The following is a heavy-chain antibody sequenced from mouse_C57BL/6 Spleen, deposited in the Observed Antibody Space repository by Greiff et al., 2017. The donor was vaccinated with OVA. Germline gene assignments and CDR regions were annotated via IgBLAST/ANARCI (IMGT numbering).Heavy chain of an antibody. CDR3: ARGKADGYSVWFAY. J-gene: IGHJ3*01. V-gene: IGHV5-17*01. CDR1: GFTFSDYG. D-gene: IGHD2-3*01. Sequence: EVHLVESGGGLVKPGGSLKLSCAASGFTFSDYGMHWVRQAPEKGLEWVAYISSGSSTIYYADTVKGRFTISRDNAKNTLFLQMTSLRSEDTAMYYCARGKADGYSVWFAYWGQGTLVTVSA. CDR2: ISSGSSTI.